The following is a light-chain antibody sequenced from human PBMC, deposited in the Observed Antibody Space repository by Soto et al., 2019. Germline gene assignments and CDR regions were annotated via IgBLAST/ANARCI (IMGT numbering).Light chain of an antibody. CDR2: EVS. J-gene: IGLJ2*01. CDR1: SSDVGGYNY. CDR3: SSYTSSSTLV. V-gene: IGLV2-14*01. Sequence: QSALTQPASVSGSPGQSITISCTGTSSDVGGYNYVSWYQQHPGKAPKLMIYEVSNRPSGVSNRFSGSKTGNTASLTISGHQAEDEADYYCSSYTSSSTLVFGGGPKLTVL.